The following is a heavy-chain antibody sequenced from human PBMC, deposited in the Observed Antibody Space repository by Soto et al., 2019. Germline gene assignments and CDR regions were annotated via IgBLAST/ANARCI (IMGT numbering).Heavy chain of an antibody. Sequence: QVQLVQSGAEVKKPGSSMRVSCKASGGTFKNYAFSWVRQAPGQGLEWMGGFIPIFGTGNYAEQFQGRVSITADESTKTVYMDLRSLRSDDTAVYYCARISEFTYGYGLGYYFDSWGKGTLITVSS. J-gene: IGHJ4*02. CDR1: GGTFKNYA. V-gene: IGHV1-69*01. CDR2: FIPIFGTG. CDR3: ARISEFTYGYGLGYYFDS. D-gene: IGHD5-18*01.